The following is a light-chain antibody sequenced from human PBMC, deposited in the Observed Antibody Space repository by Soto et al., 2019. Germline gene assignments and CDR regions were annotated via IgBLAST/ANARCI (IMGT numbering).Light chain of an antibody. CDR1: SSDVGLYNY. CDR3: SSYAASPPYV. V-gene: IGLV2-11*01. Sequence: QSVLTQPRSVSGSPGQAVTISCTGTSSDVGLYNYVSWYQQHPGKAPKLLIFDVRQRPSGVPDRFSGSKSGNTASLTISGLQAEDEADYYCSSYAASPPYVFGTR. J-gene: IGLJ1*01. CDR2: DVR.